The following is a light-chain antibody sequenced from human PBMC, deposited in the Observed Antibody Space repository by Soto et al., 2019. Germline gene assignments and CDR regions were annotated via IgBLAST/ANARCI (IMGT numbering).Light chain of an antibody. CDR1: QSGSSSY. CDR3: QEYNTWPWP. V-gene: IGKV3-20*01. J-gene: IGKJ1*01. Sequence: EPVLTEEPGTRSVSSGERATPSCRVCQSGSSSYLAWYQSKPGRSPSLLIYGASSSVTGIPDRFSGSGSGTEFIPTTSPLQSAPLAAACRQEYNTWPWPFGQGTKVDIK. CDR2: GAS.